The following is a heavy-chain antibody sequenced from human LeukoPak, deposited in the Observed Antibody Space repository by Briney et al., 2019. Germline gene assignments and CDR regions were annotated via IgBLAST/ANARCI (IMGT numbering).Heavy chain of an antibody. CDR2: IYYSGST. Sequence: SQTLSLTCTVSGGSISSGGYYWSWIRQHPGKGLEWIGYIYYSGSTYYNPSLKSRVTISVDTSKNQFSLKLSSVTAADTAVYYCARSTHGLGSYYTNYWGQGTLVTVSS. CDR3: ARSTHGLGSYYTNY. J-gene: IGHJ4*02. V-gene: IGHV4-31*03. CDR1: GGSISSGGYY. D-gene: IGHD3-10*01.